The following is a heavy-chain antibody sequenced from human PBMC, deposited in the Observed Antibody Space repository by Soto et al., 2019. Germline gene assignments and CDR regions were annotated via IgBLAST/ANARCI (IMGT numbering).Heavy chain of an antibody. Sequence: QVQLVESGGGVVQPGRSLRLSCAASGFTFSSYGMHWVRQAPGKGLEWVAVISYDGSNKYYADSVKGRFTISRDNSKNPLYLQMNSLRAEDTAVYYCAKEDCSGGSCVRGWFDPWGQGTLVTVSS. CDR2: ISYDGSNK. CDR1: GFTFSSYG. V-gene: IGHV3-30*18. J-gene: IGHJ5*02. D-gene: IGHD2-15*01. CDR3: AKEDCSGGSCVRGWFDP.